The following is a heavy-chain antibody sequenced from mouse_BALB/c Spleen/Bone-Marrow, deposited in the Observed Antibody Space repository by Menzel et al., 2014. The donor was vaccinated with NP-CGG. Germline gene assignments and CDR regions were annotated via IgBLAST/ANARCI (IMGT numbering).Heavy chain of an antibody. CDR1: GFNIKDTY. D-gene: IGHD2-3*01. CDR3: ANDWFAY. CDR2: IDPANGNT. Sequence: VQLQQPGAELVKPGASVKLSCTASGFNIKDTYMHWVKQRPEQGLEWIGRIDPANGNTKYDPKFQGKATITADTSSNTDHLHLSSMTSEDTAVYYCANDWFAYWGQGTLVTVSA. J-gene: IGHJ3*01. V-gene: IGHV14-3*02.